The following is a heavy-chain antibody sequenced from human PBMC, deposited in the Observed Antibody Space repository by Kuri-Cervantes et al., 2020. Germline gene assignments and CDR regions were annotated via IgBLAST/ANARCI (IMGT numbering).Heavy chain of an antibody. CDR1: GITFSCYS. V-gene: IGHV3-21*01. CDR2: ISSSSSYI. Sequence: GESLKISCAAPGITFSCYSMNWVLQAPGKGLEWVSSISSSSSYIYYADSVKGRFTIYRDNDKKSLYLQMNCLRAEYTAVYFCARAPLTFLDYWGQGTLVTVSS. J-gene: IGHJ4*02. CDR3: ARAPLTFLDY. D-gene: IGHD2-21*01.